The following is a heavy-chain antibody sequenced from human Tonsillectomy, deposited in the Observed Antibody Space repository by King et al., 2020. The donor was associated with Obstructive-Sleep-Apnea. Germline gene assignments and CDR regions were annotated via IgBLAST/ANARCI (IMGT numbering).Heavy chain of an antibody. J-gene: IGHJ4*02. Sequence: QLQESGPGLVNPSQTLSLTCTVSGDSISSGDYYWNWIRQPPEKGLEWLGYIYYSGSPYYNPSLKSRVTISVDTSKNQFSLRLNSVTAADTAVYYCARGDGYSYGDWGQGTLVTVSS. D-gene: IGHD5-18*01. CDR2: IYYSGSP. CDR1: GDSISSGDYY. V-gene: IGHV4-30-4*01. CDR3: ARGDGYSYGD.